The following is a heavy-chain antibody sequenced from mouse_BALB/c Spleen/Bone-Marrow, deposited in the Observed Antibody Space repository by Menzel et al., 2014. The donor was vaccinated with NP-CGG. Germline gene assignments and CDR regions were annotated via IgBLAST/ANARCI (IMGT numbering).Heavy chain of an antibody. Sequence: EVKVVESGPGLVKPGASVKISCKTSGYTFTEYTMHWVKQSHGKSLEWIGGINPNNGGTSYNQKFKGKATLTVDKSSSTAYMELRSLTSEDSAVYYCARGKNFYYGYAWFAYWGQGTLVTVSA. CDR1: GYTFTEYT. CDR3: ARGKNFYYGYAWFAY. J-gene: IGHJ3*01. CDR2: INPNNGGT. V-gene: IGHV1-26*01. D-gene: IGHD1-2*01.